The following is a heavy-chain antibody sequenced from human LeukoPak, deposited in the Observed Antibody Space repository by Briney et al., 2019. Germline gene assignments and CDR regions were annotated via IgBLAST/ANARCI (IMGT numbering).Heavy chain of an antibody. CDR1: GYSFTSYW. Sequence: GGSLRLSCKDSGYSFTSYWIGSVRQMPGKGLEWMGIIYPGDSDTRYSPSFQGHVTISADKSISTAYLQWSSLKASDTAMYYCARHLAALNAFVIWGQGTMVTVSS. J-gene: IGHJ3*02. V-gene: IGHV5-51*01. D-gene: IGHD6-6*01. CDR3: ARHLAALNAFVI. CDR2: IYPGDSDT.